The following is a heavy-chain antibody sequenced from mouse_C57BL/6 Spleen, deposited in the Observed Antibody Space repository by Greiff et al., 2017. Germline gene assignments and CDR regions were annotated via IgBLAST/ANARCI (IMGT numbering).Heavy chain of an antibody. Sequence: DVMLVESGGGLVKPGGSLKLSCAASGFTFSSYTMSWVRQTPEKRLEWVATISGGGGNTYYPDSVKGRFTISRDNAKNTLYLQMSSLRSEDTALYYCARQYYYGSSYWYFDVWGTGTTVTVSS. J-gene: IGHJ1*03. CDR3: ARQYYYGSSYWYFDV. CDR2: ISGGGGNT. CDR1: GFTFSSYT. V-gene: IGHV5-9*01. D-gene: IGHD1-1*01.